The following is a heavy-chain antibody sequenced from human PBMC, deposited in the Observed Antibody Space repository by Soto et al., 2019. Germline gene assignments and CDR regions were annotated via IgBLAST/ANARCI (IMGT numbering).Heavy chain of an antibody. D-gene: IGHD2-21*01. CDR2: IYDSGRA. Sequence: TLSLTCSVSGDSVSSGGSYWSWVRQHPGRGLEWIGFIYDSGRAYYNPSLKSRVIVSVDTSQNQFSLKLSSVTAADTAVYYCARDNPSFLGANPFDIWGPGRMVTVSS. CDR3: ARDNPSFLGANPFDI. V-gene: IGHV4-31*03. CDR1: GDSVSSGGSY. J-gene: IGHJ3*02.